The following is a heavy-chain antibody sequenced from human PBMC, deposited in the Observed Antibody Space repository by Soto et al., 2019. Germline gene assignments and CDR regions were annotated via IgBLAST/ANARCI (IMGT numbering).Heavy chain of an antibody. CDR2: INPSGGST. D-gene: IGHD3-16*02. J-gene: IGHJ5*02. V-gene: IGHV1-46*01. Sequence: ASVEVSCKASGYTFTSYYMHWVRQAPGQGLEWMGIINPSGGSTSYAQKYQGRVTMTRDTSTSTVYMELSSLRSEDTAVYYCASERPIRPGTFGGVIARSWFDPWGQGTLVTVSS. CDR3: ASERPIRPGTFGGVIARSWFDP. CDR1: GYTFTSYY.